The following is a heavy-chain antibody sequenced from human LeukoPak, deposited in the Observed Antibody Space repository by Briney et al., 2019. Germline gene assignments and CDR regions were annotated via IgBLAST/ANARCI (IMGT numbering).Heavy chain of an antibody. J-gene: IGHJ4*02. CDR3: ARGRIYDFWRRAFIDY. D-gene: IGHD3-3*01. Sequence: SETLSLTCAVYGGSFSGYYWSWIRQPPGKGLEWIGEINHSGSTNYNPSLKSRVTISVDTSENQFSLKLSSVTAADTAVYYCARGRIYDFWRRAFIDYWGQGTLVTVSS. V-gene: IGHV4-34*01. CDR1: GGSFSGYY. CDR2: INHSGST.